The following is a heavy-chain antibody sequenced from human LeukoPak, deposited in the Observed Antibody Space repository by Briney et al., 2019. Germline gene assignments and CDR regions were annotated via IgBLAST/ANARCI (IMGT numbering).Heavy chain of an antibody. CDR1: GYTFTSYD. V-gene: IGHV1-8*01. D-gene: IGHD3-22*01. CDR3: ARGGRDYYDSSGYYSDR. J-gene: IGHJ5*02. CDR2: MNPNSGNT. Sequence: ASVKVSCKASGYTFTSYDINWVRQATGQGLEWMGWMNPNSGNTGYAQKFQGRVTMTRNTSISTAYMELSSLRSEDTAVYYCARGGRDYYDSSGYYSDRWGQGTLVTVSS.